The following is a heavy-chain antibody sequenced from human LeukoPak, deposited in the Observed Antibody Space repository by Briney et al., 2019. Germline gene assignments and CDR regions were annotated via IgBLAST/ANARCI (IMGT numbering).Heavy chain of an antibody. CDR3: AKSRGSGTYEAIDY. D-gene: IGHD3-10*01. V-gene: IGHV3-23*01. CDR2: IDNSGEST. Sequence: GGSLRLSCADSGFTLSSYAMSWVRQAPGKGLEWVSIIDNSGESTYYADSMKGRFTISRDNSKNILYLQMNSLRAEDTALYYCAKSRGSGTYEAIDYWGQGTLVTVSS. J-gene: IGHJ4*02. CDR1: GFTLSSYA.